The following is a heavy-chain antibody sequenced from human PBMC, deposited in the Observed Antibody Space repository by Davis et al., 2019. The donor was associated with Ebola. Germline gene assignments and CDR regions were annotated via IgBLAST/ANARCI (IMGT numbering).Heavy chain of an antibody. CDR2: ISVYNGNT. CDR3: ARGNWGQYYFDY. Sequence: ASVKVSCKASGYTFTSYGISWVRQAPGQGLEWMGWISVYNGNTKYAQKLQGRVTMTTDTSTNTAYMELRSLRFDDTAVYYCARGNWGQYYFDYWGQGTLVTVSS. CDR1: GYTFTSYG. D-gene: IGHD7-27*01. J-gene: IGHJ4*02. V-gene: IGHV1-18*04.